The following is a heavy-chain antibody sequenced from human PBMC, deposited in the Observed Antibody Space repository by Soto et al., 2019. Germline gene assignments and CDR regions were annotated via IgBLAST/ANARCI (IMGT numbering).Heavy chain of an antibody. J-gene: IGHJ6*03. CDR3: ARNYYYGSGDYYYMDV. D-gene: IGHD3-10*01. V-gene: IGHV1-46*03. CDR1: GYTFTSYY. Sequence: ASVKVSCKASGYTFTSYYRHWVRQAPGQGLEWMGIINPSGGSTSYAQKFQGRVTMTRDTSTSTVYMELSSLRSEDTAVYYCARNYYYGSGDYYYMDVWGKGTTVTVSS. CDR2: INPSGGST.